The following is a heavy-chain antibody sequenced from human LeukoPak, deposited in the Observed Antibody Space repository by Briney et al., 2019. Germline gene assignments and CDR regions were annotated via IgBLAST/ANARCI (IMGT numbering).Heavy chain of an antibody. CDR3: AREKIAAAGKGCWFDP. CDR2: VSGSGRGENT. Sequence: GGSLRLSCAASGFTFSSSAMSWVRQAPGKGLEWVSNVSGSGRGENTYYADSVKGRFTISRDNSKNTLILQMNSLRAEDTAVYYCAREKIAAAGKGCWFDPWGQGTLVTVSS. J-gene: IGHJ5*02. D-gene: IGHD6-13*01. CDR1: GFTFSSSA. V-gene: IGHV3-23*01.